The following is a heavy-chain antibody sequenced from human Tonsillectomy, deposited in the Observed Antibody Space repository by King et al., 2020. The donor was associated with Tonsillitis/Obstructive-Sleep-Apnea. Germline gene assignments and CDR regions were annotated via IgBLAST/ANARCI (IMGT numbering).Heavy chain of an antibody. D-gene: IGHD5-18*01. CDR1: GFTFSSYS. J-gene: IGHJ4*02. CDR3: ARDGGLRGYSYGETFDY. V-gene: IGHV3-21*01. CDR2: ISSSSSYI. Sequence: VQLVEAGGGLVKPGGSLRLSCAASGFTFSSYSMNWVRQAPGKGLEWVSSISSSSSYIYYADSGKGRFTISRDNAKNSLYLQMNSLRAEDTAVYYCARDGGLRGYSYGETFDYWGQGTLVTVSS.